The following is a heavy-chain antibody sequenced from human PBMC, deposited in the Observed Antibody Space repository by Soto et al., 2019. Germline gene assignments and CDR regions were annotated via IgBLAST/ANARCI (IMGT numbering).Heavy chain of an antibody. V-gene: IGHV4-31*03. J-gene: IGHJ3*02. CDR3: ARDGTYSYDNSAFCPVPDAFDI. CDR2: ISYSGRT. D-gene: IGHD3-22*01. CDR1: GGSISSGGYY. Sequence: QVQLQESGPGLVKPSQTLSLTCTVSGGSISSGGYYWSWIRQHPGKGLEWIGYISYSGRTYYNPSRKDRITITADTSKNPFSLKLSCVSAADTAVYYCARDGTYSYDNSAFCPVPDAFDICSQGTMVIVSS.